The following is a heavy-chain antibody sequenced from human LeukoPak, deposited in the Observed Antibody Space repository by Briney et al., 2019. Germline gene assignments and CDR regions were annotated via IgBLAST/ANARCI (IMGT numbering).Heavy chain of an antibody. J-gene: IGHJ6*03. V-gene: IGHV4-61*01. CDR1: GYSISSVYY. CDR3: ARGYYYMGV. Sequence: PSEALSLTCTVSGYSISSVYYWGWIRQPPVKGLEWIAYFYYSGSTTYNPSLKSRVTISLDTSKNQFSLKLSSVTAADTAVYYCARGYYYMGVWGKGTTVTVSS. CDR2: FYYSGST.